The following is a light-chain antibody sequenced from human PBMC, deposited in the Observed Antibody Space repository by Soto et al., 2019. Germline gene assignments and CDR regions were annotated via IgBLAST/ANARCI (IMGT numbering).Light chain of an antibody. V-gene: IGKV3-20*01. CDR1: QSVSSSY. CDR2: GAS. CDR3: QQYVSSPET. Sequence: EIVLTQSPGTLSLSPGERATLSCRASQSVSSSYLAWYQQKPGQAPRLLIYGASSRATGIPDRFSGSGSGRDFTLTISRLGPEDFAVYYCQQYVSSPETFGQGTKVQIK. J-gene: IGKJ1*01.